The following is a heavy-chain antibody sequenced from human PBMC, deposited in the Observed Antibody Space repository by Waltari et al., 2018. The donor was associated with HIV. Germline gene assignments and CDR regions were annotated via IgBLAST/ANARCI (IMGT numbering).Heavy chain of an antibody. CDR2: FSPVFGTP. J-gene: IGHJ5*02. CDR3: ARDNGSGYAEMFDP. Sequence: QVQLVQSGAEVKKPGSSVKVSCKASGGSFSRYGISWVRQAPGQGLEWMGGFSPVFGTPNYAQKGQGRVTITADESRSTVYMELSSLRSEDTAVYYCARDNGSGYAEMFDPWGQGTLVTVSS. V-gene: IGHV1-69*01. CDR1: GGSFSRYG. D-gene: IGHD3-10*01.